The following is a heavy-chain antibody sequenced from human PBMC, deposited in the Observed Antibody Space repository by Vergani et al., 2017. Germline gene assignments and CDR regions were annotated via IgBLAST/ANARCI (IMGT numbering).Heavy chain of an antibody. CDR1: GDSIISRSYY. V-gene: IGHV4-39*01. CDR3: ASGKYYSXSTSHFRGRYFDV. J-gene: IGHJ2*01. Sequence: QMQLQESGPGLVKASATLALTCTVSGDSIISRSYYWGWIRQPPGKGLEWIGSIYNSGNGDSSSSLKSRVTISADTSKNQFSLRLTSVTAADTAVYYCASGKYYSXSTSHFRGRYFDVWGRGTLVTVPS. D-gene: IGHD3-16*01. CDR2: IYNSGNG.